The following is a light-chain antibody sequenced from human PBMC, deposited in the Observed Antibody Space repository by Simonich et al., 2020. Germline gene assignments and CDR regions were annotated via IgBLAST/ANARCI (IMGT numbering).Light chain of an antibody. V-gene: IGLV2-11*01. CDR3: CSYAGSYTLGV. J-gene: IGLJ3*02. Sequence: QSALTQPASVSGSPGQSITISCTGTSSDVGGYNYVSWDQQHPGKAPKLMLYDVSKRPSGVPDRFSGSQSGNTASLTISGLQAEDEADYYCCSYAGSYTLGVFGGGTKLTVL. CDR2: DVS. CDR1: SSDVGGYNY.